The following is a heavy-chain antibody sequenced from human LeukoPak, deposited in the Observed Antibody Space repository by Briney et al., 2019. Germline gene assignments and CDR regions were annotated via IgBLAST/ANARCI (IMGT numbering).Heavy chain of an antibody. CDR1: GGSISSSTYY. D-gene: IGHD3-9*01. V-gene: IGHV4-39*01. Sequence: PSETLSLTCTVSGGSISSSTYYWGWIRQPPGKGLEWIGSIYYGGSAYHNPSLKSRVTLSVDTSKNQFLLNLSSVTATDTAVYYCARQWDILTVNNWFDPWGQGTLVTVSS. CDR2: IYYGGSA. J-gene: IGHJ5*02. CDR3: ARQWDILTVNNWFDP.